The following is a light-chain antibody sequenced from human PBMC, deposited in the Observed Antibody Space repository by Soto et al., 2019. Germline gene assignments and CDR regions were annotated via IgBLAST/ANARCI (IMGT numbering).Light chain of an antibody. CDR1: SSDIGGYNS. J-gene: IGLJ2*01. V-gene: IGLV2-14*01. Sequence: QSALTQPASVSGSPGQSVTISCTGTSSDIGGYNSVSWYQQHPGKAPKLMIYDVNTRPSRVSNRFSGSRSGNTASLTISGLQAEDEADYSCSSYTNSTTLYVLFGGGTKLTVL. CDR2: DVN. CDR3: SSYTNSTTLYVL.